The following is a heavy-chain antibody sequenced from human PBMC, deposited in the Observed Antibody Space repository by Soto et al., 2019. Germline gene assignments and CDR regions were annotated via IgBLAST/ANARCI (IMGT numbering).Heavy chain of an antibody. V-gene: IGHV1-69*01. CDR2: IIPIFGTA. CDR3: ARVAGSSYGYYYYGMDV. CDR1: GGTFSSYA. Sequence: QVQLVQSGAEVKKPGSSVKVSCKASGGTFSSYAISWVRQAPGQGLEWMGGIIPIFGTANYAQKFQGRVTITADESTSKAYMELSSMRSEDTAVYYCARVAGSSYGYYYYGMDVWGQGTTVTVSS. D-gene: IGHD2-15*01. J-gene: IGHJ6*02.